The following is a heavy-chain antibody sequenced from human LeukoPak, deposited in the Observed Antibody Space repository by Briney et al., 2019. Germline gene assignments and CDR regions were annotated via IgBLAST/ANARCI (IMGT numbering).Heavy chain of an antibody. CDR3: ASSYDSSGYYYLGPFDY. D-gene: IGHD3-22*01. Sequence: SETLSLTCTVSGGSISSGSYCWSWIRQPAGKGLEWIGRIYTSGSTNYNPSLKSRVTISVDTSKNQFSLKLSSVTAADTAVYYCASSYDSSGYYYLGPFDYWGQGTLVTVSS. CDR1: GGSISSGSYC. J-gene: IGHJ4*02. V-gene: IGHV4-61*02. CDR2: IYTSGST.